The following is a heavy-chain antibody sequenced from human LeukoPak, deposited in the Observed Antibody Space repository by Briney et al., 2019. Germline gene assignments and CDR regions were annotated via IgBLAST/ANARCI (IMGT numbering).Heavy chain of an antibody. D-gene: IGHD3-10*01. CDR3: ASHITMVRGASVDY. CDR2: IYYSGST. J-gene: IGHJ4*02. Sequence: PETLSHTCTVSGGSINSYYWSWIREPPGKGLEWIGYIYYSGSTNYNPSLKSRVTISVDTSKNQFSLKLSSVTAADTAVYYCASHITMVRGASVDYWGQGTLVTVSS. CDR1: GGSINSYY. V-gene: IGHV4-59*01.